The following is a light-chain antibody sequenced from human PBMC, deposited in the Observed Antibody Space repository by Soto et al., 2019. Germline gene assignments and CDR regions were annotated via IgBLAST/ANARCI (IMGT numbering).Light chain of an antibody. J-gene: IGKJ5*01. CDR3: QQYNNWPS. V-gene: IGKV3-15*01. CDR1: QSLSNN. CDR2: GAS. Sequence: EIVLTQSPGTLSLSPGERSTLSCRASQSLSNNIYLAWYQQKPGQAPRLLIYGASSRATGIPARFSGSGSGTEFTLTISSLQSEDFAVYYCQQYNNWPSFGQGTQREIK.